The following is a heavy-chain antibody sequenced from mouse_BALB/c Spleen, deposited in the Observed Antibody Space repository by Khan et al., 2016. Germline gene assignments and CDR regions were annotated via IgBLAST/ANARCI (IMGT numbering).Heavy chain of an antibody. CDR2: ISSDSNTI. CDR1: GFTFSYFG. Sequence: EVELVESGGGLVQPGGSRKLSCAASGFTFSYFGMHWIRQAPEKGLEWVAYISSDSNTIYYADTVRGRFTIYRANPKNTLFLQLTSPRHADPALYYRAPADYDYAMDYWGHGTSVTVSS. D-gene: IGHD2-4*01. CDR3: APADYDYAMDY. J-gene: IGHJ4*01. V-gene: IGHV5-17*02.